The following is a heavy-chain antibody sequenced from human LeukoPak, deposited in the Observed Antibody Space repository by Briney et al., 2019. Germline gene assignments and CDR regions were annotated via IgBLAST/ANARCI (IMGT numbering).Heavy chain of an antibody. Sequence: SETLSLTCTVSGGSISSSSYYWGWIRQPPGKGLEWIGSIYYSGSTYYNPSLKSRVTISVDTSKNQFSLKLSSVTAADTAVYYCARNLVDYDILTGYDNRAFDYWGQGTLVTVSS. V-gene: IGHV4-39*01. CDR2: IYYSGST. D-gene: IGHD3-9*01. J-gene: IGHJ4*02. CDR3: ARNLVDYDILTGYDNRAFDY. CDR1: GGSISSSSYY.